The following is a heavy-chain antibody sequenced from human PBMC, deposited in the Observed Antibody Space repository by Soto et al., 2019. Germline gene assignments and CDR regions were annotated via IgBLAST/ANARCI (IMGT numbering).Heavy chain of an antibody. CDR3: ATRDYGGYEGDFRY. D-gene: IGHD4-17*01. Sequence: QVQLVQSGAEVKKPGASVKVSCKASGYTLTSYYMHWVRQAPGQGLEWMAIINPSGGSTRYAQKFQGRIPMTRDTSTSTVYMELSRLRSEDTAVYYCATRDYGGYEGDFRYWGQGTLVTVSS. V-gene: IGHV1-46*01. CDR2: INPSGGST. J-gene: IGHJ4*02. CDR1: GYTLTSYY.